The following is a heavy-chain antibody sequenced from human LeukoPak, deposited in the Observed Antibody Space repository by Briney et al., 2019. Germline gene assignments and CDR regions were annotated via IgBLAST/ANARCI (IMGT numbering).Heavy chain of an antibody. D-gene: IGHD2-21*02. Sequence: PSETLSLTCTVSGGSISSYYWSWLRQPPGKGLEWIGYIYDSGRTNYNPSLRSRVTISVDTSKNQFSLKLSSVTAADTAVYYCAREAGGGDQFDYWGQGTLVTVSS. J-gene: IGHJ4*02. CDR3: AREAGGGDQFDY. V-gene: IGHV4-59*01. CDR1: GGSISSYY. CDR2: IYDSGRT.